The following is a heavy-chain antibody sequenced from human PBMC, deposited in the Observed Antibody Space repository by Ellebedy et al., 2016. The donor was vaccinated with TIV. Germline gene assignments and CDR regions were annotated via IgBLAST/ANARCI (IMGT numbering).Heavy chain of an antibody. Sequence: GESLKISXAASGFTFSSHAMSWVRQAPGKGLEWVSGIGGSGGNTYLADSVTGRFTISRDDSKNTLSLQMNSLRVEDTAIYHCATQSQWEKRYYYSGMDVWGQGTTVTVSS. CDR1: GFTFSSHA. D-gene: IGHD1-26*01. J-gene: IGHJ6*02. CDR2: IGGSGGNT. CDR3: ATQSQWEKRYYYSGMDV. V-gene: IGHV3-23*01.